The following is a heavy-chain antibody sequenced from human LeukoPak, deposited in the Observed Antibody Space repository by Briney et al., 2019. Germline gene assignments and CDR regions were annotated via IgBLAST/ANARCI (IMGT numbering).Heavy chain of an antibody. D-gene: IGHD3-16*01. J-gene: IGHJ6*03. Sequence: PSETLSLTCTVSGGSISSYYWSWIRQPAGKGLEWIGRIYTSGSTNYNPSLKSRVTMSVDTSKNQFSLKLISVTAAETAVYYCARGPMGPKGFYYYYYMDVWGIGTTVTVCS. CDR3: ARGPMGPKGFYYYYYMDV. CDR2: IYTSGST. CDR1: GGSISSYY. V-gene: IGHV4-4*07.